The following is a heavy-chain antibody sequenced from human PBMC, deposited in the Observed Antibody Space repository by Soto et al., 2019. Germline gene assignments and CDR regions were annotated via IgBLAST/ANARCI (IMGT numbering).Heavy chain of an antibody. J-gene: IGHJ4*02. CDR3: ASVGYCSTTTCPPA. V-gene: IGHV3-53*01. CDR1: GLTVSTNY. Sequence: PGGSLRLSCSASGLTVSTNYMTWVRQAPGKGLEWVSVIYRGGNTYHADSVQGRFSISRDNSKNTVDLQMNNLRAKGTAMYYCASVGYCSTTTCPPAWGQGTLVTVSS. D-gene: IGHD2-2*01. CDR2: IYRGGNT.